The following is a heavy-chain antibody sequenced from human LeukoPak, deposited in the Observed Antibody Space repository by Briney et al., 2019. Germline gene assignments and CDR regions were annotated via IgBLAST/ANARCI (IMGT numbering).Heavy chain of an antibody. Sequence: PGGSLRPSCAASRFTFSTYTMEWVRQAPGKGLEWVSSISISSSYIYYADSVKGRFTISRDNAKNSLYLQMNTLRAEDTAVYYCARDRTTVTTFDYWGQGTLVTVSS. J-gene: IGHJ4*02. V-gene: IGHV3-21*01. CDR1: RFTFSTYT. CDR2: ISISSSYI. D-gene: IGHD4-17*01. CDR3: ARDRTTVTTFDY.